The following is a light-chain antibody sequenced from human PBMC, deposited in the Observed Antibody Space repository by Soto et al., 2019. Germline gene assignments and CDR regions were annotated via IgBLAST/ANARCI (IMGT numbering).Light chain of an antibody. CDR3: QQRNSYPRT. V-gene: IGKV1-9*01. Sequence: DIQMTQYPSTLSASVGDRVTITCRASQGINIFLAWFQQKPGKAPNLLISAASTLQSGVPSRFSGSGSETEFTLTITSLQPEDSATYYCQQRNSYPRTFGQGTKVDIK. J-gene: IGKJ2*01. CDR1: QGINIF. CDR2: AAS.